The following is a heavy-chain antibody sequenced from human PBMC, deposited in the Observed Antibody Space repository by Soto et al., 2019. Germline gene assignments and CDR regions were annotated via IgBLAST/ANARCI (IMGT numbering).Heavy chain of an antibody. CDR2: ISGSGGST. CDR1: GFTFSSYA. V-gene: IGHV3-23*01. D-gene: IGHD6-6*01. Sequence: EVQLLESGGGLVQPGGSLRLSCAASGFTFSSYAMSWVRQAPGKGLEWVSAISGSGGSTYYADSVKGRFTISRDNSKNTLYLQMNSLRAEDTAVYYCAKHQGLGSSSSYYYGMDVWGQGTTVTVSS. J-gene: IGHJ6*02. CDR3: AKHQGLGSSSSYYYGMDV.